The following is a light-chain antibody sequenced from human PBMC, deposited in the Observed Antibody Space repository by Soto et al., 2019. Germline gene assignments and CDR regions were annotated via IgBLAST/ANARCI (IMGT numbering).Light chain of an antibody. V-gene: IGKV3-20*01. CDR1: QSAGNF. J-gene: IGKJ4*01. CDR3: QQYGSPLT. CDR2: GAS. Sequence: EIVMTQSPATLSVSPGETASLSCRASQSAGNFLAWYQQKPGQTPRLLIYGASNRATGIPDRFSGSGSGTDFTLTISRLEPEDFAVYYCQQYGSPLTFGGGTKVDIK.